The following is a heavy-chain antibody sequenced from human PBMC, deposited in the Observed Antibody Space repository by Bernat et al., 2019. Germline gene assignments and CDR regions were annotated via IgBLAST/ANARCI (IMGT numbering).Heavy chain of an antibody. V-gene: IGHV3-15*01. D-gene: IGHD6-13*01. Sequence: EVQLVESGGGLVKPGGSLRLSCAASGFTFSNGWMSWVRQAPGKGLEWVGRIKSKSDGGTSDYAAPVKGRFTISRDDSKNTVSLQMNSLNIEDTGVYYCSTDGGIAVAGVFDNWGQGTLVTVSS. CDR3: STDGGIAVAGVFDN. CDR2: IKSKSDGGTS. CDR1: GFTFSNGW. J-gene: IGHJ4*02.